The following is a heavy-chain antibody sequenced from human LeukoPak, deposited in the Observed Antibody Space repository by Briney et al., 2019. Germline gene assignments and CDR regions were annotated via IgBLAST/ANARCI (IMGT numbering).Heavy chain of an antibody. D-gene: IGHD1-26*01. J-gene: IGHJ5*02. CDR2: IIPIFGTA. Sequence: SVKVSCKASGGTFSSYAISWVRQAPGQGLEWMGGIIPIFGTANYAQKFQGRVTITTDESTSTAYMELSSLRSEDTAVYYCARVSGWKLLGYWFDPWGQGTLVTVSS. CDR3: ARVSGWKLLGYWFDP. V-gene: IGHV1-69*05. CDR1: GGTFSSYA.